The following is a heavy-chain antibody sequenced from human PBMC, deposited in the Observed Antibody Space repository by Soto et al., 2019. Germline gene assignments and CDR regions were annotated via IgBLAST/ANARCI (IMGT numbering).Heavy chain of an antibody. J-gene: IGHJ5*02. Sequence: SETLSLTCAVYGGSVNGYYWNWIRQPPGKGLKWIGEINHTGGTHYNPSLKSRVTMSVDTSKNQFSLRLSSVTAADTAIYYCATRITVFGLLIPPFDPWRQGTQVTVSS. CDR3: ATRITVFGLLIPPFDP. CDR1: GGSVNGYY. D-gene: IGHD3-3*01. CDR2: INHTGGT. V-gene: IGHV4-34*01.